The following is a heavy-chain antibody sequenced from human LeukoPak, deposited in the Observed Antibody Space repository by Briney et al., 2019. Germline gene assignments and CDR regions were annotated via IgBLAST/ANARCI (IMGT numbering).Heavy chain of an antibody. CDR3: ARGPPPDFDY. Sequence: SETLSLTCTVSGGSINTFYWSWIRQPPGKGLEWIGDVSYGGGTTYSPSLKSRVTILLDTSKKEFSLNLSSVTAADTAVYYCARGPPPDFDYWGQGTLVTVSS. CDR1: GGSINTFY. J-gene: IGHJ4*02. CDR2: VSYGGGT. V-gene: IGHV4-59*01.